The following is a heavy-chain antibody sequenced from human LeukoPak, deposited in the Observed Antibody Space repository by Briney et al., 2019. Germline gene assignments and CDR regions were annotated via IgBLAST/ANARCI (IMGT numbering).Heavy chain of an antibody. CDR2: IIPISGTT. CDR1: GGTFNSYA. Sequence: PVKVSCKTSGGTFNSYAITWVRQAPGQGLEWMGKIIPISGTTNYAQKFQGRVTFTADESTSTAYMELSSLRSEDTALYYCARKLRLGGNWFDPWGQGTLVTVSS. CDR3: ARKLRLGGNWFDP. V-gene: IGHV1-69*13. J-gene: IGHJ5*02. D-gene: IGHD1-26*01.